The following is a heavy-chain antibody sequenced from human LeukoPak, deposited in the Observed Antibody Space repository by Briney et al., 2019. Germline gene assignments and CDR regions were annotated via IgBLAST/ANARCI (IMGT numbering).Heavy chain of an antibody. CDR2: ISAYNGNT. J-gene: IGHJ3*02. CDR1: GYTFTSYG. Sequence: GASVKVSCKASGYTFTSYGISWVRQAPGQGLEWMGWISAYNGNTNYAQKLQGRVTMTTDTSTSTAYMELRSLRSDDTAVYYCATDRGYPTEKVRGVIIKGNAFDIWGQGTMVTVSS. CDR3: ATDRGYPTEKVRGVIIKGNAFDI. D-gene: IGHD3-10*01. V-gene: IGHV1-18*01.